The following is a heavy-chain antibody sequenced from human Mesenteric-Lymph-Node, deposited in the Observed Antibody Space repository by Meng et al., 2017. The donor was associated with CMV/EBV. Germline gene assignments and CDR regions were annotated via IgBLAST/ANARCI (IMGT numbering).Heavy chain of an antibody. CDR3: ARGYSLNDY. CDR1: GYTYTHYT. D-gene: IGHD1-26*01. V-gene: IGHV7-4-1*02. CDR2: INTNTGSP. Sequence: ESSRKASGYTYTHYTIKWVRKAPEQGLEWRGWINTNTGSPTYAQNFTGRFVFSMDTAGSTTYLKIKSLKAEDTTVYYCARGYSLNDYWGQGTLVTVSS. J-gene: IGHJ4*02.